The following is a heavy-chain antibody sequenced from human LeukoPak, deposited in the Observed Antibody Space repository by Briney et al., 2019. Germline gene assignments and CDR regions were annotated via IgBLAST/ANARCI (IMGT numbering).Heavy chain of an antibody. CDR1: GGSISSYY. CDR2: IYYSGST. Sequence: SETLSLTCAAYGGSISSYYWSWIRQPPGKGLEWIGDIYYSGSTNYNPSLKSRVTISLDTPKNQFSLKLSSVTAADTAVYYCAAGRGITIASRFDYWGQGTLVTVSS. J-gene: IGHJ4*02. CDR3: AAGRGITIASRFDY. D-gene: IGHD2-21*01. V-gene: IGHV4-59*01.